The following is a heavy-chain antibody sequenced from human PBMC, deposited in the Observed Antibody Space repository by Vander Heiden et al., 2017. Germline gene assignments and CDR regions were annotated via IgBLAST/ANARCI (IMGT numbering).Heavy chain of an antibody. CDR1: GFTFSSYA. V-gene: IGHV3-23*01. D-gene: IGHD4-17*01. CDR2: ISGGCGTS. J-gene: IGHJ5*02. Sequence: EAQLLESGGGLVRPGGSLRLSCAASGFTFSSYAMSWVRQAPGQGMEGVPLISGGCGTSFYADSVKGRFTISRDNSKNTLYLQINSLRAEDTAVYYCAKDGYGDYHPANWFDPWGQGTLVTVSS. CDR3: AKDGYGDYHPANWFDP.